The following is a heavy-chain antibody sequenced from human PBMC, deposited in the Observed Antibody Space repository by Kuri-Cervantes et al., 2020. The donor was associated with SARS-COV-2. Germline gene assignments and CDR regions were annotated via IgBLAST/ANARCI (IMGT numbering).Heavy chain of an antibody. D-gene: IGHD1-26*01. V-gene: IGHV3-11*01. CDR1: GFAFGDYY. Sequence: GGSLRLSCAASGFAFGDYYMSWIRQAPGKGLEWVSYVSHSGTIIYQADSVKGRFTISRDNAKNPLYLQMNSLRGEDTAVYYCARDGTAGGSYNWFDPWGQGTLVTVSS. CDR2: VSHSGTII. CDR3: ARDGTAGGSYNWFDP. J-gene: IGHJ5*02.